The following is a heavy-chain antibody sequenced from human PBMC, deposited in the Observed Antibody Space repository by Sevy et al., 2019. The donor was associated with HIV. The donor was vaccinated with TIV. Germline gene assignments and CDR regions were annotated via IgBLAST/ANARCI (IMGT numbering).Heavy chain of an antibody. CDR1: GGSITSLY. CDR2: IYYNGDI. CDR3: AGENAWGRGYS. V-gene: IGHV4-59*08. D-gene: IGHD1-26*01. J-gene: IGHJ4*02. Sequence: SETLFLTCTVSGGSITSLYWNWIRQPPGKGLEWIANIYYNGDINYNPSLKSRVTLSLDTSKNQFSLRLSSVTAADTAMYYCAGENAWGRGYSWGQGTLVTVSS.